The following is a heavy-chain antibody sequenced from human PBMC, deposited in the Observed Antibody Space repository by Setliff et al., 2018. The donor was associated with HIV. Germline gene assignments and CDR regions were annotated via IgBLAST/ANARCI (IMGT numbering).Heavy chain of an antibody. D-gene: IGHD5-12*01. Sequence: SETLSLTCTVSGGSVNDFYCNWTRQPPGKGPEWIGYIHSSGSTIYNPSLKSRITISLDTSKEQFSLELSSATAADTAVYYCARRAFKDGYKRSYFDYWGQGTLVTVSS. CDR1: GGSVNDFY. CDR3: ARRAFKDGYKRSYFDY. J-gene: IGHJ4*02. V-gene: IGHV4-4*09. CDR2: IHSSGST.